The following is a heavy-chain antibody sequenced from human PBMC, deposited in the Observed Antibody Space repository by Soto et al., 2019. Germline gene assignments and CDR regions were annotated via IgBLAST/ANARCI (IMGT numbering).Heavy chain of an antibody. CDR3: ARHNYDFWSGYYLDY. Sequence: QLQLQESGPGLVKPSETLSLTCTVSGGSISSSSYYWGWIRQPPGKGLGWIGCIYYSGSTYYNPSPKRRVTISVDTSKNQFSLKLSSVTAADTAVYYCARHNYDFWSGYYLDYWGQGTLVTVSS. J-gene: IGHJ4*02. V-gene: IGHV4-39*01. CDR1: GGSISSSSYY. CDR2: IYYSGST. D-gene: IGHD3-3*01.